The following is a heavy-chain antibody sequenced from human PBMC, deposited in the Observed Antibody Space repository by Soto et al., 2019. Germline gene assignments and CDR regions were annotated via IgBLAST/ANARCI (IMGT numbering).Heavy chain of an antibody. CDR3: ARQYGDYVIDY. CDR2: IYYSGST. D-gene: IGHD4-17*01. J-gene: IGHJ4*02. CDR1: GGSISSYY. V-gene: IGHV4-59*08. Sequence: PSETLSLTCTVSGGSISSYYWSWIRQPPGKGLEWIGYIYYSGSTNYNPSLKSRVTISVDTSKNQFSLKLSSVTAADTAVYYCARQYGDYVIDYWGQGTLVTVSS.